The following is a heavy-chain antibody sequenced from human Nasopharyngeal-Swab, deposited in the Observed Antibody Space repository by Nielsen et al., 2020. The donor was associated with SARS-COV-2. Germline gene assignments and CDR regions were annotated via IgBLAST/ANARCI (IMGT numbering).Heavy chain of an antibody. V-gene: IGHV1-69*04. J-gene: IGHJ4*02. D-gene: IGHD2-2*01. CDR3: ARNSYVVPAAAYFDY. CDR1: GGTFNSHA. CDR2: IIPLLERP. Sequence: SVKVSCKASGGTFNSHAINWVRQAPGQGLEWMGRIIPLLERPNYAQEFQARVTITADKSTRTAYMELSSLRSEDTAVYYCARNSYVVPAAAYFDYWGQGTLVTVSS.